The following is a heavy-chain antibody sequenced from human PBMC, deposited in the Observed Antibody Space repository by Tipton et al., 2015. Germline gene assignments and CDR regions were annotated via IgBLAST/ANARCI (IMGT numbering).Heavy chain of an antibody. Sequence: TLSLTCTVSGGSISGYYWSWIRQPAGKGLEWIGHIYTSGYTKYNPSLKSRVTISVDTSKNQFSLKLGSVTAADTAVYYCARHNTGCLDYWGQGTLVTVSS. CDR1: GGSISGYY. J-gene: IGHJ4*02. D-gene: IGHD6-19*01. V-gene: IGHV4-4*07. CDR3: ARHNTGCLDY. CDR2: IYTSGYT.